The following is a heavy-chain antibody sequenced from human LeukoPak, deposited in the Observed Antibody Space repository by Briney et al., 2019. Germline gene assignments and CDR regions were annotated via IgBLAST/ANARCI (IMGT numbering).Heavy chain of an antibody. Sequence: PSETLSLTCAVYGGSFSGYYWSWIRQPPGKGLEWIGEINHSGSTNYNPSLKSRVTISVDTSKNQFSLKLSSVTAADTAVYYCARSLYGSGSYYRYWGQGTLVTVSS. V-gene: IGHV4-34*01. CDR3: ARSLYGSGSYYRY. D-gene: IGHD3-10*01. CDR2: INHSGST. CDR1: GGSFSGYY. J-gene: IGHJ4*02.